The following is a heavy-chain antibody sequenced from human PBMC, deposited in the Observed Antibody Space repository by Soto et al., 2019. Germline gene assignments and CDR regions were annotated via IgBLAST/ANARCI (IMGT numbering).Heavy chain of an antibody. CDR3: ARARASYYDSSGYNYRWYFDL. Sequence: EVQLVESGGGLVRPGGSLRLSCAASGFTFTTYWMTWVRQAPGKGLEWVANIKQDGTEKYYVDSVKGRFTISRDNAKDSLYLQMNSLRADDTAVYYCARARASYYDSSGYNYRWYFDLWGRGTLVTVSS. CDR2: IKQDGTEK. V-gene: IGHV3-7*03. CDR1: GFTFTTYW. D-gene: IGHD3-22*01. J-gene: IGHJ2*01.